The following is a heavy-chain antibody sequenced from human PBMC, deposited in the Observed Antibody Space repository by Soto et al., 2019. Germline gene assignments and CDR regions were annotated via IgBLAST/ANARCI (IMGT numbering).Heavy chain of an antibody. CDR1: GIMSSGYG. V-gene: IGHV1-69*09. J-gene: IGHJ4*02. Sequence: QEQVVQSGPAMKEPGSSVKVSCRASGIMSSGYGFSWVRQAPGHGLVWVGRINPTLDSTQYAQNLQGRVSITVDKSTDTAYLEVTSLRLEDTAIYFCATMKRARLDSWGRGTVVTVSS. D-gene: IGHD6-25*01. CDR3: ATMKRARLDS. CDR2: INPTLDST.